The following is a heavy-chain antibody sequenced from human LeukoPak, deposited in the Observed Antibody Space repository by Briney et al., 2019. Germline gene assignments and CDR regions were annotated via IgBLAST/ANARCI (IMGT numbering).Heavy chain of an antibody. J-gene: IGHJ4*02. CDR1: GFTFNNYA. Sequence: GGSLRLSCEASGFTFNNYAMTWVRQAPGKGLEWVSAISGSGDYPYYGDSVKGRFTISRDNSKNTLYLQMNSLRAEDTAVYYCARYSASRRCFDNWGQGTLVTVSS. D-gene: IGHD1-26*01. CDR2: ISGSGDYP. CDR3: ARYSASRRCFDN. V-gene: IGHV3-23*01.